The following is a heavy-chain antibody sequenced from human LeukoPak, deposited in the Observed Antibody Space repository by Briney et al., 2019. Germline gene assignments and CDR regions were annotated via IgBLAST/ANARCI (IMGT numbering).Heavy chain of an antibody. Sequence: PGGSLRLSCAASRFTFSTYSMNWVRQAPGKGLEWVSYISSSSSTIYYADSVKGRFTISRDNAKNSLYLQMNSLRAEDTAVYYCARERYSSGWYALTSYGMDVWGQGTTVTVSS. CDR1: RFTFSTYS. V-gene: IGHV3-48*01. J-gene: IGHJ6*02. CDR3: ARERYSSGWYALTSYGMDV. D-gene: IGHD6-19*01. CDR2: ISSSSSTI.